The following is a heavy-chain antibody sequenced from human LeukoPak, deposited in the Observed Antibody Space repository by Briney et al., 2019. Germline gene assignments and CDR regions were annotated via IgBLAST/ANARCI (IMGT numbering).Heavy chain of an antibody. D-gene: IGHD1-26*01. V-gene: IGHV3-21*03. J-gene: IGHJ4*02. CDR2: ISSSSTYI. CDR3: TTVRSGSYLLFDY. CDR1: GFTFSSYS. Sequence: KTGGSLRLSCAASGFTFSSYSMNWVRQAPGRGLEWVSSISSSSTYIYYADSVKGRFTISRDNAKNSLYLQMNSLKTEDTAVYYCTTVRSGSYLLFDYWGQGTLVTVSS.